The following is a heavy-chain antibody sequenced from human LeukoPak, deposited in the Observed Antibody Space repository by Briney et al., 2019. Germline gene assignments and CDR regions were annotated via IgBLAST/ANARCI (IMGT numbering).Heavy chain of an antibody. CDR1: GFTFSSYW. CDR2: IKQDGSEK. D-gene: IGHD4-17*01. J-gene: IGHJ6*03. Sequence: GGSLRLSCAASGFTFSSYWMSWVRQAPGKGLEWVANIKQDGSEKYYVDSVKGRFTISRDNSKNTLYLQMNSLRAEDTAVYYCARGSYGDYGYYYYMDVWGKGTTVTVSS. CDR3: ARGSYGDYGYYYYMDV. V-gene: IGHV3-7*04.